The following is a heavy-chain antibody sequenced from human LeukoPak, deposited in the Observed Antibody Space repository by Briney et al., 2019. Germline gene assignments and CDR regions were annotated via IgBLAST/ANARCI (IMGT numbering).Heavy chain of an antibody. Sequence: SETLSLTCTVSGGSIRSYYWNWIRQPPGKGPEWIGYIYYSGSTNYNPSLKSRVTISVDTSKNQFSLKLSSVTAADTAVYYCARGGWRLDYWGQGTLVTVSS. CDR2: IYYSGST. J-gene: IGHJ4*02. CDR1: GGSIRSYY. D-gene: IGHD2-15*01. CDR3: ARGGWRLDY. V-gene: IGHV4-59*01.